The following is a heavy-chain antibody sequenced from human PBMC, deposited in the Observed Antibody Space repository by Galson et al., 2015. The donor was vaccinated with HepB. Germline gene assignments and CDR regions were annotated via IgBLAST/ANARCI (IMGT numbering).Heavy chain of an antibody. D-gene: IGHD5-18*01. CDR2: IKSKTDGGTT. Sequence: SLRLSCAASGFTFSNAWMNWVRQAPGKGLEWVGRIKSKTDGGTTDYAAPVKGRFTISRDDSKNTLYLQMNSLKTEDTAVYYCTTSRGPWIQLWLGWVYWGQGTLVTVSS. J-gene: IGHJ4*02. CDR1: GFTFSNAW. CDR3: TTSRGPWIQLWLGWVY. V-gene: IGHV3-15*07.